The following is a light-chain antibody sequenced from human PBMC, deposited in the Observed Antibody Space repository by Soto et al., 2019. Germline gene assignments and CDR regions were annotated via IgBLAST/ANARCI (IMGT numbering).Light chain of an antibody. CDR3: QQYNNWPLT. CDR1: QSVYSN. V-gene: IGKV3-15*01. Sequence: EIVMTQSPATLSVSPGERATLSCRASQSVYSNLAGYQQKTGQAPRLLIYGTSTRATGIPARFSGSGSGTEFSLTISSLQSEDFAVYYCQQYNNWPLTFGGGTKVEIK. CDR2: GTS. J-gene: IGKJ4*01.